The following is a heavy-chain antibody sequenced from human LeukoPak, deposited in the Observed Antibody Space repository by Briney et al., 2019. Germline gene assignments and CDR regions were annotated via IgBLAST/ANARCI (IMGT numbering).Heavy chain of an antibody. V-gene: IGHV1-69*01. D-gene: IGHD5-24*01. J-gene: IGHJ5*02. CDR1: GGTFSSYA. CDR2: IIPIFGTA. Sequence: ASVKVSCKASGGTFSSYAISWVRQAPGRGLEWMGGIIPIFGTANYAQKFQGRVTITADESTSTAYMELSSLRSEDTAVYYCARDVEMATIRWFDPWGQGTLVTVSS. CDR3: ARDVEMATIRWFDP.